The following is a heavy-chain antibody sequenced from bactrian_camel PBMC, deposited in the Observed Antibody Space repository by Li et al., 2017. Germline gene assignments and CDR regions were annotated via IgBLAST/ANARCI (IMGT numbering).Heavy chain of an antibody. CDR2: IDSYDST. J-gene: IGHJ4*01. CDR3: AADSSAWGTWSLKETHFHW. CDR1: GGPKLTFC. V-gene: IGHV3S55*01. Sequence: VQLVESGGGSVQSGRSLILSCKVTGGPKLTFCMGWFRQAPGKEREGVAAIDSYDSTAYGDSVKGRFTISKDNANNTLYLQMDSLKPEDTAMYYCAADSSAWGTWSLKETHFHWWGQGTQVTVS. D-gene: IGHD5*01.